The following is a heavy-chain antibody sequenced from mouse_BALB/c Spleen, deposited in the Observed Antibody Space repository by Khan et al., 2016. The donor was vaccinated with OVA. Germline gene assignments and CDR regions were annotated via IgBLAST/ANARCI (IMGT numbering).Heavy chain of an antibody. J-gene: IGHJ3*01. Sequence: QVQLQQSGAELVKPGASVKLSCKASGYTFSSYYMYWVKQRPGQGLEWIGEINPNNGGTNFNEKFKSKAALTVDQSSTTAYMQLSSLTSEDSAVYYYTRSGYGCFAYWGQGTLVTVST. V-gene: IGHV1S81*02. CDR3: TRSGYGCFAY. D-gene: IGHD2-2*01. CDR1: GYTFSSYY. CDR2: INPNNGGT.